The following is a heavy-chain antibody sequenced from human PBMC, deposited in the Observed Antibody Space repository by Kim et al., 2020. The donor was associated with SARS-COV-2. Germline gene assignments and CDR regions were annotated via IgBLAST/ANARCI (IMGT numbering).Heavy chain of an antibody. CDR2: ISSRGMTK. V-gene: IGHV3-48*03. J-gene: IGHJ4*02. D-gene: IGHD2-15*01. CDR1: GFTFSSYE. CDR3: ARTGSGRGNYFDY. Sequence: GGSLRLSCAASGFTFSSYEMNWVRQAPGKGLEWVSYISSRGMTKYYADSVKGRFTISRDNAKNSVYLQMNSLRAEDTAVYYCARTGSGRGNYFDYWGQGILVTVS.